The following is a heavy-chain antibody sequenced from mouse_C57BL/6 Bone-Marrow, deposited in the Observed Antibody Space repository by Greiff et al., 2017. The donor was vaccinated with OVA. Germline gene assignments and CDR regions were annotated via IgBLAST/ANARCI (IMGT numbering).Heavy chain of an antibody. CDR1: GYAFSNDW. V-gene: IGHV1-80*01. J-gene: IGHJ2*01. CDR2: IYPGDGDI. Sequence: QVQLKESGAELVKPGASVKISCKASGYAFSNDWMNWVKQRPGKGLEWIGQIYPGDGDINYNGKFKGKATLTADKSSSTAYMQFSSLTSEDSAVYFCARGADWGQGTTLTVSS. CDR3: ARGAD.